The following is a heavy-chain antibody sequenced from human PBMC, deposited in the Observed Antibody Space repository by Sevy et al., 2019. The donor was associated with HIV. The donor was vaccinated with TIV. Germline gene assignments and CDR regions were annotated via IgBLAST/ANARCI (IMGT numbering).Heavy chain of an antibody. CDR2: SRNKANSYTT. Sequence: GGSLRLSCAASGFTFSDHYMDWVRQAPGKGLEWIGRSRNKANSYTTEYAASVKDRFTISRDESKNSLYLQMNSLKSEDTAIYYCTRALIVVAGFFRYYHGMDVWGQGTTVTVSS. CDR3: TRALIVVAGFFRYYHGMDV. V-gene: IGHV3-72*01. D-gene: IGHD6-19*01. J-gene: IGHJ6*02. CDR1: GFTFSDHY.